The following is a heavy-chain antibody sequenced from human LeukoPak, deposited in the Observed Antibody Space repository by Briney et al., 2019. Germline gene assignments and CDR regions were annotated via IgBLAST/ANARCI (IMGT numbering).Heavy chain of an antibody. J-gene: IGHJ5*02. CDR2: INTNTGNP. D-gene: IGHD6-13*01. CDR1: GYTFTSYA. CDR3: ARMLTAGTVLWFDP. V-gene: IGHV7-4-1*02. Sequence: ASVTVSCKASGYTFTSYAMNWVRQAPGQGLEWMGWINTNTGNPTYAQGFTGRFVFSLDTSVSTAYLQISSLKAEDTAVYYCARMLTAGTVLWFDPWGQGTLVTVSS.